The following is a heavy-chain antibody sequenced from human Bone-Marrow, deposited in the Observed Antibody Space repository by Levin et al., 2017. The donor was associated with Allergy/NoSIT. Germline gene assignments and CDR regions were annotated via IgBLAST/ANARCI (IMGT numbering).Heavy chain of an antibody. CDR2: IKQDESEK. CDR1: GFTFTNNW. J-gene: IGHJ4*02. CDR3: ARGGPDTIGFWNDIID. V-gene: IGHV3-7*04. D-gene: IGHD1-1*01. Sequence: PGGSLRLSCASSGFTFTNNWMNWVRQAPGKGLEWVANIKQDESEKYYVSSVKGRFTISRDNAKSLVYLQMNSLRVEDTAVYYCARGGPDTIGFWNDIIDWGQGTRVTVSS.